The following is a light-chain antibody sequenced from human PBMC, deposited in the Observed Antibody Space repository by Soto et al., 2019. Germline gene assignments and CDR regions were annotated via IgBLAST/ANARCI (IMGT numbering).Light chain of an antibody. CDR2: EVN. V-gene: IGLV2-14*01. Sequence: QSALTQPASVSGSPGQSITVSCTGTSSDIGSYNYVSWYQQHPGKAPKLIIYEVNNRPSGVSNRFSGSKSGNTASLTVSGLQAEDEADYYCASFTTTSTRVFXTGTKVTVL. J-gene: IGLJ1*01. CDR3: ASFTTTSTRV. CDR1: SSDIGSYNY.